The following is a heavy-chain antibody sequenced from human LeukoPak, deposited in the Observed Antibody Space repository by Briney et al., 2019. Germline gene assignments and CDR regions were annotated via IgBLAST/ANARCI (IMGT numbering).Heavy chain of an antibody. D-gene: IGHD5-18*01. J-gene: IGHJ6*02. CDR2: ISGSGGST. V-gene: IGHV3-23*01. CDR1: GFTFSGYA. Sequence: RAALRLSCAASGFTFSGYAMSWVRQAPGEGLEWVSAISGSGGSTYYADSLKGRFTISRDNSKYTMYLQMNSQRAEDTAVYYSAKGGAVVSYYGMDVWGQGTTVTVSS. CDR3: AKGGAVVSYYGMDV.